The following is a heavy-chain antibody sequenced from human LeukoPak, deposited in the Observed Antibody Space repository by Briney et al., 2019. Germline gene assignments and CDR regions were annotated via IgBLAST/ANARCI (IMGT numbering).Heavy chain of an antibody. D-gene: IGHD2-2*01. V-gene: IGHV3-33*01. CDR3: AREWWDIVVVPADPYYYYYYMDV. J-gene: IGHJ6*03. Sequence: PGGALTLSCAASGFTFSKYGLHRVRPAPGKGLEWVAVIWYDGSNKYYADSVKGRFHISRDNSKNSLYLQMNSLRAEDTAVYYCAREWWDIVVVPADPYYYYYYMDVWGKGTTVTVSS. CDR1: GFTFSKYG. CDR2: IWYDGSNK.